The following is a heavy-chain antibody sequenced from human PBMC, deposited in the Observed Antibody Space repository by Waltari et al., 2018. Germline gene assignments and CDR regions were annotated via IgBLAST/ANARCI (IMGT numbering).Heavy chain of an antibody. V-gene: IGHV4-39*07. CDR2: ITHSGSS. CDR3: ARHMTTVTTSSFDY. Sequence: PGLVKPSETLSLTCTVSGASVSSRIHYWGWIRQSPGKGLEWIGSITHSGSSYYNPSLRSRVTLLVDTSKNQFSLRVNSVTAADMALYYCARHMTTVTTSSFDYWGQGALVTVSS. D-gene: IGHD4-17*01. J-gene: IGHJ4*02. CDR1: GASVSSRIHY.